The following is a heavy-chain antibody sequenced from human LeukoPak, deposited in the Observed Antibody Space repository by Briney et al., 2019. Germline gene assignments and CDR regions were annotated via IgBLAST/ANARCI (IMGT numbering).Heavy chain of an antibody. D-gene: IGHD3-9*01. Sequence: GGSLRLSCAASGFTFSSYAMHWVRQAPGKGLEGVAVISYDGSNKYYADSVKGRFTISRDNSKDTLYLQMNSLRAEDTAVYYCARDGNYDILTGHYYYYGMDVWGQGTTVTVSS. CDR1: GFTFSSYA. V-gene: IGHV3-30-3*01. CDR2: ISYDGSNK. J-gene: IGHJ6*02. CDR3: ARDGNYDILTGHYYYYGMDV.